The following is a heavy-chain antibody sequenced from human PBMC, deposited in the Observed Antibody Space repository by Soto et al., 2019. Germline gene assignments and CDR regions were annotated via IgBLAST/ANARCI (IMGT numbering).Heavy chain of an antibody. CDR2: INQSGNT. J-gene: IGHJ4*02. V-gene: IGHV4-34*01. D-gene: IGHD6-19*01. Sequence: QVQLQQWGAGLLKPSETLSLTCAVYGGSFSGYYWSWIRQPPGKGLEWIGEINQSGNTKYNSSLKGRVTISVDTSKNQFSLKLSSVTAADTAVYYCARLAVAATRTKDYWGQGTLVTVSS. CDR3: ARLAVAATRTKDY. CDR1: GGSFSGYY.